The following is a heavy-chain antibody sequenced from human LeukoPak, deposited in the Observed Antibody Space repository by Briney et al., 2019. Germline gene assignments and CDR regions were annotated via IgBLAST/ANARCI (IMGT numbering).Heavy chain of an antibody. J-gene: IGHJ4*02. CDR1: GFTFSIYA. Sequence: QTGGSLRLSCAASGFTFSIYAMSWVRQAPGKGLEWVSAISGSGGSTYYADSVKGRFTISRDNSKNTLYLQMNSLRAEDTAVYYCAKGGVRYDSSGYYFHFDYWGQGTLVTVSS. CDR3: AKGGVRYDSSGYYFHFDY. D-gene: IGHD3-22*01. V-gene: IGHV3-23*01. CDR2: ISGSGGST.